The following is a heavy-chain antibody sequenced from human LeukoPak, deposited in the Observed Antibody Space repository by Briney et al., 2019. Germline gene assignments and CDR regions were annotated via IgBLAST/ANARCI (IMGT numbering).Heavy chain of an antibody. CDR3: GVLPAATMLRDY. CDR2: TWDDGISR. CDR1: GFPFSTYG. Sequence: GGSLRLSCAASGFPFSTYGMHWVRQAPGKGLEWVAVTWDDGISRTYADSVKGRFTISRDNSHNTLYLEMNSLRAEDTAVYYCGVLPAATMLRDYWGQGTLVTVSS. D-gene: IGHD2-2*01. J-gene: IGHJ4*02. V-gene: IGHV3-33*01.